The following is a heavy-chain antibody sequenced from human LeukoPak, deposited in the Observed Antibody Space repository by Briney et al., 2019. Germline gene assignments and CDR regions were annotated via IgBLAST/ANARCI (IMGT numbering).Heavy chain of an antibody. V-gene: IGHV6-1*01. Sequence: SQTLSLTCAISGDIVSTNSVAWNWIRQSPSRGLEWLGRTSYRSKWYNDYAVSVKSRITITPDTSKNQFSLQLNSVTPEDTAVYYCARAIAAAGYYFDYWGQGTLVTVSS. CDR3: ARAIAAAGYYFDY. D-gene: IGHD6-13*01. CDR2: TSYRSKWYN. J-gene: IGHJ4*02. CDR1: GDIVSTNSVA.